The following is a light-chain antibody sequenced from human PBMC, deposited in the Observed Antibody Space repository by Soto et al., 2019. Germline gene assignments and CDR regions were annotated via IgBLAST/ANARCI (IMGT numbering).Light chain of an antibody. CDR1: SGSIASNY. V-gene: IGLV6-57*01. CDR2: GDN. CDR3: QSYATSSVV. J-gene: IGLJ2*01. Sequence: NFMLTQPHSVSESPGKTVTISCTRSSGSIASNYVQWYQQRPGSSPATVIYGDNQRPSGVPGRFSGSIDSSSNSASLTVSGLKTEVEADYYCQSYATSSVVFGGGTKLTVL.